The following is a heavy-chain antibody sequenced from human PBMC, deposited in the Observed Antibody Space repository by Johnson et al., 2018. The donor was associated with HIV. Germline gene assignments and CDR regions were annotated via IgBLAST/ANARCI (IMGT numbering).Heavy chain of an antibody. D-gene: IGHD6-19*01. Sequence: VQLVESGGGLVQPGGSLRLSCAASGFTFSSYWMSWVRQAPGKGLEWVANIKQDGSEKYYVDSVKGRFTISRDNAKNSLYLQMNSLRAEDTAVYYCVRISGWYSPAFDIWGQGTMVTVSS. CDR3: VRISGWYSPAFDI. V-gene: IGHV3-7*01. CDR2: IKQDGSEK. J-gene: IGHJ3*02. CDR1: GFTFSSYW.